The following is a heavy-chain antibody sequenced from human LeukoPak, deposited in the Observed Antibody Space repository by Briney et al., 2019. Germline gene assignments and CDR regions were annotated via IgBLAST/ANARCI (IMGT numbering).Heavy chain of an antibody. Sequence: SETLSLTCTVSGGSISNYYWSWIRQPAGKGLEWIGRINTSGSTNYNPPLKSRVTMSADTSKNQFSLQLSSVTATDTAVYYCARGRAVAEYWGQGTLVTVSS. CDR3: ARGRAVAEY. J-gene: IGHJ4*02. V-gene: IGHV4-4*07. CDR1: GGSISNYY. D-gene: IGHD6-19*01. CDR2: INTSGST.